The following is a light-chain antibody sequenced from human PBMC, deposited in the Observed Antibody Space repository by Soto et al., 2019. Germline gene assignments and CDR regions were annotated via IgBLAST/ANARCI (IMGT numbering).Light chain of an antibody. CDR1: STDVGANNY. CDR3: YSRVDGTPGV. CDR2: DVT. J-gene: IGLJ2*01. Sequence: QSVLTQPASVSGSPGQSITISCTGTSTDVGANNYVSWYQQHPGRAPKVMIYDVTNRPSGVSNRFSGSKSGNTASLTISGLEAEDDADYYCYSRVDGTPGVFGGGTKLTVL. V-gene: IGLV2-14*01.